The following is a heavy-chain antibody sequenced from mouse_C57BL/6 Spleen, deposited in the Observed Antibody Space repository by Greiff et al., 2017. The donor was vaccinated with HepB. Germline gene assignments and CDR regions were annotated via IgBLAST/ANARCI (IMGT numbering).Heavy chain of an antibody. Sequence: EVHLVESGGGLVKPGGSLKLSCAASGFTFSDYGMHWVRQAPEKGLEWVAYISSGSSTIYYADTVKGRFTISRDNAKNTLFLQMTSLRSEDTAMYYCAKYSNYVGFAYWGQGTLVTVSA. D-gene: IGHD2-5*01. CDR2: ISSGSSTI. J-gene: IGHJ3*01. CDR1: GFTFSDYG. CDR3: AKYSNYVGFAY. V-gene: IGHV5-17*01.